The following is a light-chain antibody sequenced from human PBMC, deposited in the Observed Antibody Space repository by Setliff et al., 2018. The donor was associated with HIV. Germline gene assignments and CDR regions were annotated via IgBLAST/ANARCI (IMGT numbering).Light chain of an antibody. V-gene: IGKV4-1*01. CDR2: WAS. CDR1: QTVLYRSNNKNY. Sequence: DIVMTQSPDSLAVSLGEWATINCKSSQTVLYRSNNKNYLAWYQQKPGQPPRLLIYWASTRESGVPDRFSGSGSGTDFNLTISSLQAEDVAVYYCQQYYSSPPTVGQGTKVDIK. J-gene: IGKJ1*01. CDR3: QQYYSSPPT.